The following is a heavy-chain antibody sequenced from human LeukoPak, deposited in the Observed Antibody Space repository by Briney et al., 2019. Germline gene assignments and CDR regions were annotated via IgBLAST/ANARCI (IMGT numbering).Heavy chain of an antibody. D-gene: IGHD6-6*01. Sequence: GGSLRLSCAASGFTFSSYGMHWVRQAPGKGLEWVAFIRYDGSNKYYADSVKGRFTISRDNSKNTLYLQMNSLRAEDTAVYYCAKDPVSSSPVHFDYWGQGTLVTVSS. J-gene: IGHJ4*02. CDR2: IRYDGSNK. V-gene: IGHV3-30*02. CDR1: GFTFSSYG. CDR3: AKDPVSSSPVHFDY.